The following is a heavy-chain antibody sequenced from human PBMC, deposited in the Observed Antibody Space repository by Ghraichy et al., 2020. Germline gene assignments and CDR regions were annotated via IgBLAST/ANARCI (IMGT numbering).Heavy chain of an antibody. Sequence: GGSLRLSCAASGFTFSSYEMNWVRQAPGKGLEWVSYISSSGSPIYYADSVKGRFTISRDNAKNSLYLQMNSLRAEDTAVYYCARDTTSGWYADYWGHGTLVTVSS. CDR3: ARDTTSGWYADY. D-gene: IGHD6-19*01. V-gene: IGHV3-48*03. CDR2: ISSSGSPI. J-gene: IGHJ4*01. CDR1: GFTFSSYE.